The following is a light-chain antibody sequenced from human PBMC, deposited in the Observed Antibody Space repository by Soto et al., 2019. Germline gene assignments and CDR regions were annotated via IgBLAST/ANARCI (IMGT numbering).Light chain of an antibody. CDR3: QQDNSWPRT. Sequence: IEITQTPSALSASVGARATIPCRSSQGVSNYLAWYQQKPGKVPRLLIYGASSLHSGVPARFSGSGSGTDFTLTISSLQPEDVATYYCQQDNSWPRTFGQGTKVEI. J-gene: IGKJ1*01. CDR2: GAS. V-gene: IGKV1-27*01. CDR1: QGVSNY.